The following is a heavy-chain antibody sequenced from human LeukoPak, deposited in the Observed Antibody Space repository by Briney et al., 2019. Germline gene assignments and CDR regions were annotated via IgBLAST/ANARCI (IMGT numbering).Heavy chain of an antibody. CDR2: ISSSSSYI. D-gene: IGHD3-3*02. V-gene: IGHV3-21*01. J-gene: IGHJ6*02. Sequence: GGSLRLSCAASGFTFSSYSMNWVRQAPGKGLEWVSSISSSSSYIYYADSAKGRFTISRDNAKNSLYLQMNSLRAEDTAVYYCARDPPIYQGISSYYYGMDVWGQGTTVTVSS. CDR1: GFTFSSYS. CDR3: ARDPPIYQGISSYYYGMDV.